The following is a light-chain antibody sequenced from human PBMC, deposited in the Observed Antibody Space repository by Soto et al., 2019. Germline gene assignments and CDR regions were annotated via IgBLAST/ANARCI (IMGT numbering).Light chain of an antibody. V-gene: IGLV2-23*01. CDR3: CSYAGSSTHVV. Sequence: QSAPTQPASVSGSPGQSITISCTGTSSDVGSYKLVSWYQQHPGKAPKLMIYEGSKRPSGVSNRFSGSKSGNTASLTISGLQAEDEADYYCCSYAGSSTHVVFGGGTKVTVL. CDR1: SSDVGSYKL. J-gene: IGLJ2*01. CDR2: EGS.